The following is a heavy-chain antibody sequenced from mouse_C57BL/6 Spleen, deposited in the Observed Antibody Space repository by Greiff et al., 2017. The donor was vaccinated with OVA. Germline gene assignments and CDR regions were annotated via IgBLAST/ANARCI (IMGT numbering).Heavy chain of an antibody. D-gene: IGHD1-1*01. V-gene: IGHV1-55*01. Sequence: QVQLQQPGAELVKPGASVKMSCKASGYTFTSYWITWVKQRPGQGLEWIGDIYPGSGSTNYNEKFKSKATLTVDKSSSTAYMQLSSLTSKDSAVYYCARSDDCGSNYDSYAMDYWGQGTSVTVSS. CDR1: GYTFTSYW. CDR2: IYPGSGST. J-gene: IGHJ4*01. CDR3: ARSDDCGSNYDSYAMDY.